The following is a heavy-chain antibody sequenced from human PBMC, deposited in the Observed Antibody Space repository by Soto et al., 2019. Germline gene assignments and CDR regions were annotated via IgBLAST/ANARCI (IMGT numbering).Heavy chain of an antibody. CDR2: INWNSGSI. Sequence: EVQLVKSGGGLVQPGRSLRLSCAASGFTFDDYAMHWVRQFPGKGREWVSGINWNSGSIGFGDSVKGRFAISRDNAKNSLHLQMNSLSAEDTAFYYCVKDESINWYSGHFRHWGQGTLVTVS. CDR1: GFTFDDYA. CDR3: VKDESINWYSGHFRH. V-gene: IGHV3-9*01. J-gene: IGHJ1*01. D-gene: IGHD6-13*01.